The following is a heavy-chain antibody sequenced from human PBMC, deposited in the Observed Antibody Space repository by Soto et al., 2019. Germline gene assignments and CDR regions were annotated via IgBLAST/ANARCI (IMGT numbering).Heavy chain of an antibody. J-gene: IGHJ4*02. CDR2: LIPILGLA. CDR1: GGTFSNST. V-gene: IGHV1-69*02. CDR3: ARFKLGDDY. D-gene: IGHD5-12*01. Sequence: QVQLVQSGAEVREPGSSVKVSCQASGGTFSNSTVTWVRQAPRQGLEWMGRLIPILGLANYAQKFRGRLTITADKSTTTAYMELRSLRSEDTAIYYCARFKLGDDYWGQGTLVTVSS.